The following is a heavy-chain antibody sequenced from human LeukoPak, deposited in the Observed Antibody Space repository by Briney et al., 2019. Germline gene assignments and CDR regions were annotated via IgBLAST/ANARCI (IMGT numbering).Heavy chain of an antibody. CDR3: ARERGSLTGYLSIDY. Sequence: SETLSLTCTVSGGSISSYYWSWIRQPPGKGLEWIGYIYYSGSTNYNPSLKSRVTISVDKSKNQFSLKLSSVTAADTAVYYCARERGSLTGYLSIDYWGHGTLVTVSS. CDR1: GGSISSYY. D-gene: IGHD3-9*01. V-gene: IGHV4-59*12. J-gene: IGHJ4*01. CDR2: IYYSGST.